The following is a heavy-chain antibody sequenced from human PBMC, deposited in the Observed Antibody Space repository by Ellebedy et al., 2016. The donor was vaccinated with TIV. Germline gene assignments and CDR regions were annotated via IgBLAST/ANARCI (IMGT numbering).Heavy chain of an antibody. CDR1: GLTFRSHA. CDR2: IVGSGGSR. D-gene: IGHD4-23*01. CDR3: ARDPVGVGPAFDI. Sequence: GESLKISCAASGLTFRSHAMSWVRQAPGKGLEWVSGIVGSGGSRYADSVRGRFTISRDNSKNTLYLQMNSLRVEDTAVYYCARDPVGVGPAFDIWGHGTMVTVSS. J-gene: IGHJ3*02. V-gene: IGHV3-23*01.